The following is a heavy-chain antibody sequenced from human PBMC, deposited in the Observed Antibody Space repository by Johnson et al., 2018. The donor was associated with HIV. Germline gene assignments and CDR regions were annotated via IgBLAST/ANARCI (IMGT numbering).Heavy chain of an antibody. V-gene: IGHV3-30*03. CDR3: ARAGKDAFDI. Sequence: QLVESGGGLIQPGRSQRLSCAASGFSFSNYGMHWVRQAPGKGLEWVAVISYDGSNKYYADSVKGRFTISRDNSKNKLYLQMNSLRAEDTAVYYCARAGKDAFDIWGQGTMVTVSS. D-gene: IGHD3-10*01. CDR1: GFSFSNYG. CDR2: ISYDGSNK. J-gene: IGHJ3*02.